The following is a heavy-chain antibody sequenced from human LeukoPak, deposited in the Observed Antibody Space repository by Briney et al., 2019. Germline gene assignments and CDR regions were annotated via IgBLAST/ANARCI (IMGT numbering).Heavy chain of an antibody. CDR2: IYTSGST. D-gene: IGHD2-2*01. V-gene: IGHV4-4*07. CDR1: GGSISSYY. Sequence: PSETLSLTCTVSGGSISSYYWSWIRQPAGKGLEWIGRIYTSGSTNYNPSLKSRVTMSVDTSKNQFSLRLSSVTAADTAVYCCARDCSSTSCTPFDYWGQGTLVTVSS. CDR3: ARDCSSTSCTPFDY. J-gene: IGHJ4*02.